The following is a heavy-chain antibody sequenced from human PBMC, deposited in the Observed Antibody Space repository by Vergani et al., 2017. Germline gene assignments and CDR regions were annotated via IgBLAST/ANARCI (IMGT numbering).Heavy chain of an antibody. Sequence: EVQLLESGGNLVQPGGSLRLSCAASGFTFTNFAMTWVRQAPGEGLEWVSGISGSGGFTYYADSVKGRFTISRDNSKNTMFLQINNLRAEDTAVYYFAQENVPGYYGSSGYGDYWGQGTLVTVSS. CDR2: ISGSGGFT. V-gene: IGHV3-23*01. CDR1: GFTFTNFA. D-gene: IGHD3-22*01. J-gene: IGHJ4*02. CDR3: AQENVPGYYGSSGYGDY.